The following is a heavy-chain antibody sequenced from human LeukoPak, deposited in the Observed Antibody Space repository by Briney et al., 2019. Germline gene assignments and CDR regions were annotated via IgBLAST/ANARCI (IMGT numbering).Heavy chain of an antibody. CDR1: GFTFSSYA. CDR3: ARGAGFFDY. Sequence: GGSLRLSCAASGFTFSSYAMHWVRQAPGKGLEWVAVISYDGSNKYYADSVKGRFTISRDNSKNTLYLQMNSLRAEDTAVYYCARGAGFFDYWGQGTLVAVSS. J-gene: IGHJ4*02. V-gene: IGHV3-30-3*01. CDR2: ISYDGSNK. D-gene: IGHD5-24*01.